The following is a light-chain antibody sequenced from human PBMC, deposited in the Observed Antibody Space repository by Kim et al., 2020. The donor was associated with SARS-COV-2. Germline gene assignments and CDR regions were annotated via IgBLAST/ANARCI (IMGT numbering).Light chain of an antibody. V-gene: IGKV3-20*01. J-gene: IGKJ1*01. CDR1: QSVSSSY. CDR3: QQYGSSPPET. CDR2: GAS. Sequence: PGERAPPSCRASQSVSSSYLAWYQQKPGQAPRLLIYGASSRATGIPDRFSGSGSGTDFTLTISRLEPEDFAVYYCQQYGSSPPETFGQGTKVDIK.